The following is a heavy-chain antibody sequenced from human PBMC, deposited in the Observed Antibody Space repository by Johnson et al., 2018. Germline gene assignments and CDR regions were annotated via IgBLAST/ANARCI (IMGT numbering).Heavy chain of an antibody. CDR3: AKSPGPYYYSMDV. D-gene: IGHD1-1*01. CDR2: ISGSGGST. J-gene: IGHJ6*02. CDR1: GFTFSSYS. V-gene: IGHV3-23*04. Sequence: EVQLVESGGGLVQPGGSLRLSCAASGFTFSSYSMSWVRQAPGKGLEWISYISGSGGSTYYADSVKGRFTISRDNSKNTLYLQMNSLRAEDTAVYYCAKSPGPYYYSMDVWGQGTTVTVSS.